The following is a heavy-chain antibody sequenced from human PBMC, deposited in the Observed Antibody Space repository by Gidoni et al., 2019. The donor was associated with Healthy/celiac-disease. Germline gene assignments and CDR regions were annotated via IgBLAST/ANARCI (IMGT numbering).Heavy chain of an antibody. Sequence: QLQLQESGPGLVKPSETLSLTCPVSGGSISSRRYYWGWIRQPPGKGLEWIGSIYYSGSTYYNPSLKSRVTISVDTSKNQFSLKLSSVTAADTAVYYCARDPNWNYGYYYGMDVWGQGTTVTVSS. CDR1: GGSISSRRYY. CDR3: ARDPNWNYGYYYGMDV. J-gene: IGHJ6*02. D-gene: IGHD1-7*01. CDR2: IYYSGST. V-gene: IGHV4-39*07.